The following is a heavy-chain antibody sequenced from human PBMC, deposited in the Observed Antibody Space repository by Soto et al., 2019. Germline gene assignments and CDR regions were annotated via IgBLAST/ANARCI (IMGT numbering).Heavy chain of an antibody. J-gene: IGHJ4*01. Sequence: IRKIPGRGLEWMGRIDPSDSYTNYSPSFQGHVTISADKSTNTAYLEWRSLKASDSAIYYCACPTHDYGDRSYHYWGHGPLVSV. CDR3: ACPTHDYGDRSYHY. V-gene: IGHV5-10-1*01. CDR2: IDPSDSYT. D-gene: IGHD2-21*02.